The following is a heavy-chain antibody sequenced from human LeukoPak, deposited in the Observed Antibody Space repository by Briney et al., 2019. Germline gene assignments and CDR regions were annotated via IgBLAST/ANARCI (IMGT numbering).Heavy chain of an antibody. Sequence: GGSLRLSCAASGFTFSNFAMTWVRQAPGKGLEWVSSIVGSSSTYYADSLTGRFTISRDNAKYSLYLQMHSLRAEDTAVYYCARIGAGSSRDYWGQGTLVTVSS. CDR1: GFTFSNFA. CDR3: ARIGAGSSRDY. V-gene: IGHV3-21*01. J-gene: IGHJ4*02. CDR2: IVGSSST. D-gene: IGHD6-13*01.